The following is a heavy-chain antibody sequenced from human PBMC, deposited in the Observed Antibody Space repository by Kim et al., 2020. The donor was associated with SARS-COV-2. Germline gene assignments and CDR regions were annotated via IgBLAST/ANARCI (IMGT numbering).Heavy chain of an antibody. CDR3: ARGGPAGQQLVLGGMDV. CDR2: ISSSSSTI. J-gene: IGHJ6*02. Sequence: GGSLRLSCAASGFTFSSYSMNWVRQAPGKGLEWVSYISSSSSTIYYADSVKGRFTISRDNAKNSLYLQMNSLRDEDTAVYYCARGGPAGQQLVLGGMDVWGQGTTVTVSS. V-gene: IGHV3-48*02. CDR1: GFTFSSYS. D-gene: IGHD6-13*01.